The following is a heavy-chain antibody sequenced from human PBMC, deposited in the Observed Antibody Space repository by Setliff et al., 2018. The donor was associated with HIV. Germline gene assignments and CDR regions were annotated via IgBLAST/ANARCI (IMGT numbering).Heavy chain of an antibody. CDR2: IYHSGRT. J-gene: IGHJ4*02. CDR1: GGSISSSNW. Sequence: PSETLSLTCAVSGGSISSSNWWSWVRQPPGKGLEWIGEIYHSGRTNYNPSLKSRVTISVDTSKNQFSLKLSSVTAADTAVYYCARDDYLDSSGYEGASYWGRGTLVTVSS. CDR3: ARDDYLDSSGYEGASY. V-gene: IGHV4-4*02. D-gene: IGHD3-22*01.